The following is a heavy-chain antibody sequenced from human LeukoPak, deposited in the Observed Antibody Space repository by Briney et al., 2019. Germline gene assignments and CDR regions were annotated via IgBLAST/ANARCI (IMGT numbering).Heavy chain of an antibody. CDR2: ISAYNGNT. Sequence: ASVKVSCKASGYTFTSYGISWVRQAPGQGLEWMGWISAYNGNTNYAQKLQGRVTMTTDTSTSTAYMELRSLRSDDTAEYYCARNVGPRDYYDSSGYYTPGAFDIGGKGTMVTVFS. CDR1: GYTFTSYG. J-gene: IGHJ3*02. V-gene: IGHV1-18*01. CDR3: ARNVGPRDYYDSSGYYTPGAFDI. D-gene: IGHD3-22*01.